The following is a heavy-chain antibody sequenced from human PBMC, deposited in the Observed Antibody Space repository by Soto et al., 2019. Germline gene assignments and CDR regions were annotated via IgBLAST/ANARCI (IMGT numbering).Heavy chain of an antibody. V-gene: IGHV4-59*12. J-gene: IGHJ5*02. CDR1: GGSISGYY. CDR2: MYNTGST. Sequence: SETLSLTCTVSGGSISGYYWSWIRQPPGKGLEWIGYMYNTGSTVYNPSFKSRVTISVDTSKNQFSLKLSSVTAADTAVYYCAREPNPWTQGTLVTVS. CDR3: AREPNP.